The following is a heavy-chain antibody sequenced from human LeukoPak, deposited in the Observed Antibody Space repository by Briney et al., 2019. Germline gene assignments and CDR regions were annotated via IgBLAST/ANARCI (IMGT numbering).Heavy chain of an antibody. J-gene: IGHJ4*02. CDR1: GGSVSCGSYY. CDR2: IYYSGST. D-gene: IGHD1-1*01. CDR3: AREVGGTHFDY. Sequence: SETLSLTCTVSGGSVSCGSYYWSWIRQPPGKGLEWIGYIYYSGSTNYNPSLKSRVTISVDTSKNQFSLKLSSVTAADTAVYYCAREVGGTHFDYWGQGTLVTVSS. V-gene: IGHV4-61*01.